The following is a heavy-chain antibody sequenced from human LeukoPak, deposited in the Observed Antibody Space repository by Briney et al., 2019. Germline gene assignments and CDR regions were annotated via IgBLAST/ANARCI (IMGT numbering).Heavy chain of an antibody. J-gene: IGHJ6*03. CDR1: GFTFEADG. D-gene: IGHD6-13*01. CDR3: ASAAAYYYYQYIDV. V-gene: IGHV3-20*04. CDR2: INWNGDST. Sequence: GGSLRLSCAASGFTFEADGMSWVRQAPGKGLEWVSGINWNGDSTGYADSVKGRFTISRDNAKNALYLQMNSLRAEDTALYYCASAAAYYYYQYIDVWGKGTTVIVSS.